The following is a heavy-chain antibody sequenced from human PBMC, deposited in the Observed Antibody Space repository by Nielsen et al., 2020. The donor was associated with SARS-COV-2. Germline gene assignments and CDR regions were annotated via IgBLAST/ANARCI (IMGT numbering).Heavy chain of an antibody. CDR1: GGSFSGYY. Sequence: SETLSLTCAVYGGSFSGYYWSWIRQPPGKGLEWIGEMHHSGSSKYNPSLKGRATISVDSSKNQFSLRLDSVTAADTAVYYCASWSWFRSNYWGQGTLVTVSS. D-gene: IGHD2-8*02. V-gene: IGHV4-34*01. J-gene: IGHJ4*02. CDR2: MHHSGSS. CDR3: ASWSWFRSNY.